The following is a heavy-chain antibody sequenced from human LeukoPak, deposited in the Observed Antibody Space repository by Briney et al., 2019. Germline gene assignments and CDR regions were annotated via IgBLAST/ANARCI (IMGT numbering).Heavy chain of an antibody. V-gene: IGHV3-23*01. Sequence: GGSLRLSCAASGFTFAMNWVRQAPGKGLEWVSAITGSGGRTYYADSVKGRFTISRDNSKNTLYLQMNSLRAEDTAIYYCAKEYTGTFSPFPSYFDNWGQGTLVTVSS. D-gene: IGHD1-26*01. J-gene: IGHJ4*02. CDR2: ITGSGGRT. CDR1: GFTFA. CDR3: AKEYTGTFSPFPSYFDN.